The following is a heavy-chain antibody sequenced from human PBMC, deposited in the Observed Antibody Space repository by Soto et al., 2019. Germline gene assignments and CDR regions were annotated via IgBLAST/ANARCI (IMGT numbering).Heavy chain of an antibody. V-gene: IGHV3-23*01. J-gene: IGHJ4*02. CDR3: ARRSSGWYFDY. CDR1: GFTFSNYA. D-gene: IGHD6-19*01. Sequence: EVQLLESGGGLVQPGGSLRLSCAAPGFTFSNYAMNWVRQAPGKGLEWVSVISGSGGSTYYADSVKGRFTISRDNSKNTLYLPMNSLRGEDTAVYYWARRSSGWYFDYWGQGTLVTVSS. CDR2: ISGSGGST.